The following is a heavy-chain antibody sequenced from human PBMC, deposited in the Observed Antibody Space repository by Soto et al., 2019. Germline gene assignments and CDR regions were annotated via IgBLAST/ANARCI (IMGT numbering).Heavy chain of an antibody. J-gene: IGHJ5*02. CDR3: VKDRNPTGWCTES. V-gene: IGHV3-9*01. CDR2: ISWNGGVI. Sequence: EVPLVESGGGLAQPGRSLRLSCAASGFIFDDYAMHWVRQVPGKGLDWVSTISWNGGVIDYAESVQGRFTISRDNGKNSLYLQMNSLKTEDTALYYCVKDRNPTGWCTESWGQGTLVTVPS. CDR1: GFIFDDYA. D-gene: IGHD2-8*02.